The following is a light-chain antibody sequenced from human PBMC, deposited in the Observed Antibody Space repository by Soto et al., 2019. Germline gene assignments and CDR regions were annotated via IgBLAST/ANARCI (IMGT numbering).Light chain of an antibody. CDR3: QQYNNWPRT. Sequence: EIVMTQSPATLSVSPGERATLTCRASQSVSSNLAWYQQKHGQAPRLLIYGASTRATGIPARFSGSGSGTEFTLTISSLQSEDFAVYYCQQYNNWPRTFGQGTNVEIK. CDR1: QSVSSN. V-gene: IGKV3-15*01. CDR2: GAS. J-gene: IGKJ1*01.